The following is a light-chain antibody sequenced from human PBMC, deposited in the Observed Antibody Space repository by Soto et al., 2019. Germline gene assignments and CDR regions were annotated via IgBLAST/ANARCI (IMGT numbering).Light chain of an antibody. J-gene: IGKJ1*01. CDR1: QTIYRW. CDR3: QQYNRYTWT. V-gene: IGKV1-5*03. CDR2: KAS. Sequence: DIQMTQSPSTLSASIGDRVTITCRASQTIYRWLAWYQQKPGKAPNLLIYKASNLPSGVPSRFSGSGSGTEFTLTSSGLQPDDSALYYCQQYNRYTWTFGQGTKVEIK.